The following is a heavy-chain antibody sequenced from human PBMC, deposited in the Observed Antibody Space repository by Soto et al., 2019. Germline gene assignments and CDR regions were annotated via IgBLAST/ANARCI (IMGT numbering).Heavy chain of an antibody. V-gene: IGHV4-59*01. Sequence: SETLSLTCSVSGGSMSEYFWSWIRQSPGKGLEWIGYIYYLGSTDYNPSLKSRVTISVDTSKRQFSLRLTSVTAADTAVYYCARDGYDGSGSPYPAYWGPGTQVTVAS. CDR2: IYYLGST. J-gene: IGHJ4*02. CDR1: GGSMSEYF. CDR3: ARDGYDGSGSPYPAY. D-gene: IGHD3-10*01.